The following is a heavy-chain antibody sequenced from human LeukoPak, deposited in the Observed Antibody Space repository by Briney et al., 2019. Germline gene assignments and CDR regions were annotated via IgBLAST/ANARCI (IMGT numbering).Heavy chain of an antibody. Sequence: GGSLRLSCAASGFTFSSYAMSWVRQAPGKGLEWVSAISGSGGGTYYADSVKGRFTISRDNSKNTLYLQMNSLRAEDTAVYYCAKAGAGVLRYFDWLLFVDYWGQGTLVTVSS. CDR3: AKAGAGVLRYFDWLLFVDY. CDR1: GFTFSSYA. D-gene: IGHD3-9*01. J-gene: IGHJ4*02. V-gene: IGHV3-23*01. CDR2: ISGSGGGT.